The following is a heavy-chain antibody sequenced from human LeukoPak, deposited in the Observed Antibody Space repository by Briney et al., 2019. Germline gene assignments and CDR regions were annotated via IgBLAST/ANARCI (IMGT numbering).Heavy chain of an antibody. CDR1: GFTFDDYA. Sequence: GRSLRLSCAASGFTFDDYAMHWVRQAPGKGLEWVSGISWNSGSIGYADSVKGRFTISRDNAKNSLYLQMNSLRAEDTALYYCAKDTGDGSGSYCDYWGQGTLVTVSS. D-gene: IGHD3-10*01. CDR3: AKDTGDGSGSYCDY. J-gene: IGHJ4*02. V-gene: IGHV3-9*01. CDR2: ISWNSGSI.